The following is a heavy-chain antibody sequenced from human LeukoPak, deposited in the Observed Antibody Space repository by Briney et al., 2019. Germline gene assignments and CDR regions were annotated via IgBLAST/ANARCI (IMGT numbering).Heavy chain of an antibody. CDR3: ARRGVDQTVAGTGDYFDY. Sequence: SETLSLTCTVSGGSISSSSYYWGWIRQPPGKGLEWIGSIYYSGSTYYNPSLKSRVTISVDTSKNQFSLKLSSVTAADTAVYYCARRGVDQTVAGTGDYFDYWGQGTVVTVSS. D-gene: IGHD6-19*01. CDR1: GGSISSSSYY. CDR2: IYYSGST. V-gene: IGHV4-39*01. J-gene: IGHJ4*02.